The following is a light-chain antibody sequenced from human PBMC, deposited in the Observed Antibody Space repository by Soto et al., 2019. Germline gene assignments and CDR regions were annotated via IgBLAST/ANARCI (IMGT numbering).Light chain of an antibody. Sequence: IQLTQSPSSLSASVGDRVTITCRASQGISRALAWYQQKPGKAPKLLIYDASALEGGVPSRFSGSGSGTDCTLAISSLQPEDVATYYCQQFINYPITFGQGTRLEIK. CDR1: QGISRA. CDR3: QQFINYPIT. CDR2: DAS. J-gene: IGKJ5*01. V-gene: IGKV1D-13*01.